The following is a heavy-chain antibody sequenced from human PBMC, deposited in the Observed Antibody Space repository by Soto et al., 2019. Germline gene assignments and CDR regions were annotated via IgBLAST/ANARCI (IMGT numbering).Heavy chain of an antibody. D-gene: IGHD2-15*01. J-gene: IGHJ4*02. CDR1: GGSSSSSSYY. V-gene: IGHV4-39*01. CDR2: IYYSGST. Sequence: KTSETLSLTCIVSGGSSSSSSYYWGWIRQPPGKGLEWIAGIYYSGSTYYNPSLESRVTISVDTSKNQFALKLSSVTAADTAVYYCAILRGYLDYWGQGTLVTVSS. CDR3: AILRGYLDY.